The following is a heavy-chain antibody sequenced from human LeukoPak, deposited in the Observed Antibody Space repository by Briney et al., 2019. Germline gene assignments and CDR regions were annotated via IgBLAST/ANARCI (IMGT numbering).Heavy chain of an antibody. J-gene: IGHJ4*02. V-gene: IGHV1-69*04. CDR3: ARPRYCTNGVCYTRSFDY. D-gene: IGHD2-8*01. CDR2: IIPILGIA. CDR1: GGTFSSYA. Sequence: SVKVSCKASGGTFSSYAISWVRQAPGQGLEWMGRIIPILGIAIYAQKFQGRVTITADKSTSTAYMELSSLRSEDTAVYYCARPRYCTNGVCYTRSFDYWGQGTLVTVSS.